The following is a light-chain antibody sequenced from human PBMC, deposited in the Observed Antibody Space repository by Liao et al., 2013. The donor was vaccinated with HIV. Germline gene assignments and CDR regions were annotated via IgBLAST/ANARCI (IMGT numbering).Light chain of an antibody. Sequence: YVLTQPPSVSVAPGKTAKITCGGDNIGSKSVHWYQQKPGQAPVLVIYYTSDRPSGIPGRFSGSSSGNTGTLTISGTQPMDEGDYYCQVWDRGPALFGGGTKLTVL. V-gene: IGLV3-21*01. CDR2: YTS. CDR1: NIGSKS. CDR3: QVWDRGPAL. J-gene: IGLJ2*01.